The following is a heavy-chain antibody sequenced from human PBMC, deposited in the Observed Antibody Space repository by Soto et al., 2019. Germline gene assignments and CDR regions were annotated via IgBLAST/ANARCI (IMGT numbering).Heavy chain of an antibody. J-gene: IGHJ5*02. CDR2: IIPMLGTA. CDR1: GGTLSNYA. CDR3: ARDLWIYYYGSGRYGWFDP. D-gene: IGHD3-10*01. Sequence: QVQLVQSGAEVKKPGSSVKVSCKASGGTLSNYAISWVRQAPGQGLEWMGGIIPMLGTANYAEKFQGRVTCTADESTSTAYMELSRLRSEDTAVYYCARDLWIYYYGSGRYGWFDPWGQGSLVTVSS. V-gene: IGHV1-69*01.